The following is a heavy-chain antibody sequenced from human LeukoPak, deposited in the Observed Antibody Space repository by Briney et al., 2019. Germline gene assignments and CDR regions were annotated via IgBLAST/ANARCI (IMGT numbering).Heavy chain of an antibody. CDR2: ISYSGRT. J-gene: IGHJ4*02. D-gene: IGHD3-22*01. Sequence: SETLSLTCTVSGDSISGSSYYWTWVRQPPGKGLEWVAGISYSGRTYYKPSLKSRVTISVDTSKNQFSLKLNSVTAADTAVYYCAPGNSGYYFVWGQGTLVTVSS. CDR1: GDSISGSSYY. V-gene: IGHV4-39*07. CDR3: APGNSGYYFV.